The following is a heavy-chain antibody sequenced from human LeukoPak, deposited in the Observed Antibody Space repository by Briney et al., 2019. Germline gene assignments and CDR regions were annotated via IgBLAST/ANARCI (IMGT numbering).Heavy chain of an antibody. V-gene: IGHV3-9*01. CDR3: ASVGYGSEN. J-gene: IGHJ4*02. CDR1: GFTFDDYA. D-gene: IGHD3-10*01. CDR2: ISWNSDNI. Sequence: GGSLRLSCAASGFTFDDYAMHWVRQAPGKGLEWVSGISWNSDNIAYADSVKGRFTISRDNAKNSLYLEMNSLRVEDTAVYYCASVGYGSENWGQGTLVTVSS.